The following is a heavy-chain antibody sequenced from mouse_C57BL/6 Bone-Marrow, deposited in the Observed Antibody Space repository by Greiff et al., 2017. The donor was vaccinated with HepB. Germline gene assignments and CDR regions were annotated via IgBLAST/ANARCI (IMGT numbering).Heavy chain of an antibody. D-gene: IGHD2-4*01. CDR1: GFSLTSYG. CDR3: ARNLIYYDYEGFAY. V-gene: IGHV2-2*01. Sequence: VQLQQSGPGLVQPSQSLSITCTVSGFSLTSYGVHWVRQSPGKGLEWLGVIWSGGSTDYNAAFISRLSISKDNSKSQVFFKMNSLQADETAIYYCARNLIYYDYEGFAYWGQGTLVTVSA. CDR2: IWSGGST. J-gene: IGHJ3*01.